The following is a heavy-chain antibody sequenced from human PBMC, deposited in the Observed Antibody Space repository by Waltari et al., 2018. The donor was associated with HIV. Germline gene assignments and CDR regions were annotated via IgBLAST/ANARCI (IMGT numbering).Heavy chain of an antibody. CDR2: IHPTDSHT. J-gene: IGHJ3*02. V-gene: IGHV5-51*01. CDR1: GYTFTHPW. CDR3: ARQTIPYYSSGGSLNDAFDI. Sequence: EVKLVQSGPEVKKPGESLKISCKASGYTFTHPWIAWVRQMPGKGLEWMGIIHPTDSHTRYSPSFQGHVSISADKSINTAYLQWSSLKASDSAMYYCARQTIPYYSSGGSLNDAFDIWGHGTVVTVSS. D-gene: IGHD2-15*01.